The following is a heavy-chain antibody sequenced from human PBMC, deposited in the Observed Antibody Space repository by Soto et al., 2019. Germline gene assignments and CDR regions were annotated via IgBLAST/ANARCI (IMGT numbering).Heavy chain of an antibody. J-gene: IGHJ2*01. V-gene: IGHV3-11*05. Sequence: QVQLVESGGGLVKPGGSLRLSCAASGFTFSDYYMRWIRHAPGKGLEWVSYINSSSIYTNYADSVKCRFTISRDNAKNSLYLQMNRLRAEDTAVYYCARKIVAAGGRRYFDLWGRGTLVPVSS. CDR3: ARKIVAAGGRRYFDL. CDR1: GFTFSDYY. D-gene: IGHD6-13*01. CDR2: INSSSIYT.